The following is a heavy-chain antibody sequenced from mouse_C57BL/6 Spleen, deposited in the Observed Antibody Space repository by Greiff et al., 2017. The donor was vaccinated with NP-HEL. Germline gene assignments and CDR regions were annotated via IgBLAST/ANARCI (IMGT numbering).Heavy chain of an antibody. Sequence: VQLQQSVAELVRPGASVKLSCTASGFTIKNTYMHWVKQRPEQGLEWIGRIDPANGNTKYAPKFQGKATITADTSSNTAYLQLSSLTSEDTAIYYCAYGNYGFAYWGQGTLVTVSA. CDR3: AYGNYGFAY. J-gene: IGHJ3*01. D-gene: IGHD2-1*01. CDR1: GFTIKNTY. V-gene: IGHV14-3*01. CDR2: IDPANGNT.